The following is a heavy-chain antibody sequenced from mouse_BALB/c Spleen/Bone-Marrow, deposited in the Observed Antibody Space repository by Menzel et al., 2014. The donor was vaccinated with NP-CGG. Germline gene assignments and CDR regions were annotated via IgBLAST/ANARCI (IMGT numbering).Heavy chain of an antibody. J-gene: IGHJ1*01. CDR2: IYPGDGDT. CDR3: ARRYGSSYCWYFDV. D-gene: IGHD1-1*01. Sequence: VQLQQSGAELARPGASVKLSCKASGYTFTSYWMQWVKRRPGQGLEWIGAIYPGDGDTRYTQKFKGKATLTADKSSSTAYMQLSSLASEDSAVYYCARRYGSSYCWYFDVWGAGTTVTVSS. CDR1: GYTFTSYW. V-gene: IGHV1-87*01.